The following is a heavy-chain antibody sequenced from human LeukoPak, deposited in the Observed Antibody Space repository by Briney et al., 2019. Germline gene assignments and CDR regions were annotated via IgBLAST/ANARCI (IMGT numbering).Heavy chain of an antibody. V-gene: IGHV3-21*01. CDR1: GFTFSSYS. CDR2: ISSSSSYI. Sequence: PGGSLRLSCAASGFTFSSYSMNWVRQAPGKGLEWVSSISSSSSYIYYADSVKGRFTISRDNAKNSLYLQMNSLRAEDTAVYYCARGLAIFGVVRKGELDYWGQGTLVTVSS. D-gene: IGHD3-3*01. CDR3: ARGLAIFGVVRKGELDY. J-gene: IGHJ4*02.